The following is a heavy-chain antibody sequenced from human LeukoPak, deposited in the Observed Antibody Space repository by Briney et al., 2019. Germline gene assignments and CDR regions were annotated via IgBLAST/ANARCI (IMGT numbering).Heavy chain of an antibody. D-gene: IGHD6-19*01. J-gene: IGHJ4*02. Sequence: GRSLRLSCAASGFTFDDYAMHWVRQAPGKGLEWVSGISWNSGGIGYADSVKGRFTISRDNAKNSLYLQMNSLRADDTALYYCAKGKKTTVAGLFDYWGQGTLVTVSS. V-gene: IGHV3-9*01. CDR3: AKGKKTTVAGLFDY. CDR2: ISWNSGGI. CDR1: GFTFDDYA.